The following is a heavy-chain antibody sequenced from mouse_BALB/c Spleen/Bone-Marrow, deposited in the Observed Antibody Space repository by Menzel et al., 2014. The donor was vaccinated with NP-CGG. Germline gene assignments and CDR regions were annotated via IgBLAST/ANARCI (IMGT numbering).Heavy chain of an antibody. V-gene: IGHV14-3*02. D-gene: IGHD1-1*01. CDR3: ASYYYGRYFDV. CDR1: GFNIKDTY. CDR2: IDPANGNT. J-gene: IGHJ1*01. Sequence: VQLQQSGAELVKPGASVKLSCTASGFNIKDTYMHWVKQRPEQGLERIGRIDPANGNTKYDPKFQGKATITADTSSNTAYLQLSSPTSEGTAVYYCASYYYGRYFDVWGAGTTVTVSS.